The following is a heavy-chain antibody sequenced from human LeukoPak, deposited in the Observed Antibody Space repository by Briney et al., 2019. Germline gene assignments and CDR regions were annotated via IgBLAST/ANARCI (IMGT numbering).Heavy chain of an antibody. Sequence: GGSLRLSCAASGFTFDDYAMHWVRQAPGKGLEWVSGISWNSGSIGYADSVKGRFTISRDNAKNSLYLQMNSLRAEDTALYYCAKGESSDINDLNYWGQGTLVTVSS. V-gene: IGHV3-9*01. J-gene: IGHJ4*02. D-gene: IGHD6-19*01. CDR2: ISWNSGSI. CDR1: GFTFDDYA. CDR3: AKGESSDINDLNY.